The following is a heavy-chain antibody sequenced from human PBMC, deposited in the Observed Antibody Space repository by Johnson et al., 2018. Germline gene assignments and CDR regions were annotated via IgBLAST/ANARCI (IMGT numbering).Heavy chain of an antibody. D-gene: IGHD2-15*01. CDR2: IWHDGSNK. CDR3: AKGYCSGRCGNSDAFDI. V-gene: IGHV3-33*06. CDR1: GFTFSNYG. J-gene: IGHJ3*02. Sequence: QLVQSGGGVVQPGRSLRLSCAASGFTFSNYGMQWVRQAPGKGLEWVALIWHDGSNKFYADSVKGRFTSSRDNSQNTVYLQMNSLRAEDTAVYYCAKGYCSGRCGNSDAFDIWGQGTMVTVSP.